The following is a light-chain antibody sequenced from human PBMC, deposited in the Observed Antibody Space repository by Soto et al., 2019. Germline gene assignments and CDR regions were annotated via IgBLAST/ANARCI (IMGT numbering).Light chain of an antibody. CDR2: EVS. V-gene: IGKV3-11*01. CDR1: QTVSSS. J-gene: IGKJ4*01. CDR3: QQHINWPLT. Sequence: EIVLTQSPANLSLSPGERATLSCRASQTVSSSLAWYQQKPGQAPRLLIYEVSNRATGIPARFSGSGSGADFTLTISSLEPGDFALYYCQQHINWPLTFGGGTKV.